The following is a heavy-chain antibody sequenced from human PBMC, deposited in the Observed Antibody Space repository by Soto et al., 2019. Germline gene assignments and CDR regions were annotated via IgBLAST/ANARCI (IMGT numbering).Heavy chain of an antibody. Sequence: QITLKESGPTLVKPTQTLTLTCTFSGFSLSTSGVGVGWIRQPPGKALEWLALIYWDDDKRYSPSLKSRLTITKDTSQNQVVLKMTNIDPVETTTYYFAHKSKDDYGYFFKWFDPWGQGTLVPVFS. D-gene: IGHD4-17*01. V-gene: IGHV2-5*02. CDR2: IYWDDDK. CDR3: AHKSKDDYGYFFKWFDP. CDR1: GFSLSTSGVG. J-gene: IGHJ5*02.